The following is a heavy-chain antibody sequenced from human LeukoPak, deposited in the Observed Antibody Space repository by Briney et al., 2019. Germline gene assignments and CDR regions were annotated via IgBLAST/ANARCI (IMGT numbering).Heavy chain of an antibody. D-gene: IGHD1-26*01. J-gene: IGHJ4*02. CDR2: IYYSGST. Sequence: PSETLSLTCTVSGGSISSSSYYWGWIRQPPGKGLEWIGSIYYSGSTYYNPSLKSRVTISVDTSKNQFSLKLSSVTAADTAVYYCARGGWELPFDYWGQGTLVTVSS. CDR1: GGSISSSSYY. CDR3: ARGGWELPFDY. V-gene: IGHV4-39*07.